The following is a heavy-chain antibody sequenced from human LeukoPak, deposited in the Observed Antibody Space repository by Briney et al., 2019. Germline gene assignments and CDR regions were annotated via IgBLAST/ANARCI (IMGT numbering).Heavy chain of an antibody. CDR2: IYYSGST. D-gene: IGHD3-22*01. Sequence: SETLSLTCTVSGGSISSYYWSWIRQPPGKGLEWIGYIYYSGSTNYNPSLKSRVTISVDTSKNQFSLKLSSVTAADTAVYYCARGQWLPVFDFWGQGILVTVSS. J-gene: IGHJ4*02. CDR3: ARGQWLPVFDF. CDR1: GGSISSYY. V-gene: IGHV4-59*01.